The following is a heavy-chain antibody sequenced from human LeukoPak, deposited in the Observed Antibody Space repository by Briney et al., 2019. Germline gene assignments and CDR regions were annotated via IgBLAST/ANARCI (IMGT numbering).Heavy chain of an antibody. CDR1: GGSISSYY. V-gene: IGHV4-59*01. D-gene: IGHD3-16*02. CDR3: ARDQLYVWGSYRFLGAFDI. CDR2: IYYSGST. Sequence: SETLSLTCTVSGGSISSYYWSWIRQPPGKGLEWIGYIYYSGSTNYNPSLKSRVTISVDTSKNQFSLKLSSVTAADTAVYYCARDQLYVWGSYRFLGAFDIWGQGTMVTVSS. J-gene: IGHJ3*02.